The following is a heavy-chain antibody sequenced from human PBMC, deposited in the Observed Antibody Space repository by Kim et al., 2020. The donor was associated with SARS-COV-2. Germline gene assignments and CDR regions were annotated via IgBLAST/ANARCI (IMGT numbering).Heavy chain of an antibody. Sequence: SEILSLTCTVSGYSISSTYSINSDYFWGWIRQPPGKGLEWIATIYHNGSTYYNPSLKSRATISLDTSKNRFSLKLNSVTAADTAVYYCARDYGANFGEFYFDFWGQGTLVTVSS. CDR2: IYHNGST. CDR3: ARDYGANFGEFYFDF. CDR1: GYSISSTYSINSDYF. D-gene: IGHD3-10*01. J-gene: IGHJ4*02. V-gene: IGHV4-38-2*02.